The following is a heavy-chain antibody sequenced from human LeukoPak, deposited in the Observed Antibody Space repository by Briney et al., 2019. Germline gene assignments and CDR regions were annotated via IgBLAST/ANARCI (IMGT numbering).Heavy chain of an antibody. V-gene: IGHV4-59*08. CDR1: GGSISSYY. Sequence: SETLSLTCTVSGGSISSYYWSWIRQPPGKGLEWIGYIYYSGSTNYNPSLKSRVAILVDTSKNQFSLKLSSVTAADTAVYYCASSPKGYYFDYWGQGTLVTVSS. J-gene: IGHJ4*02. CDR3: ASSPKGYYFDY. CDR2: IYYSGST.